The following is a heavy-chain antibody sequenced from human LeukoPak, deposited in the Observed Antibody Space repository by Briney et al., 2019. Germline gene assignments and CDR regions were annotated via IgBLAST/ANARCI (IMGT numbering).Heavy chain of an antibody. J-gene: IGHJ4*01. Sequence: GGSLRLSCAASGFTFSNAWMSWVHQAPGKGLEWVGRIKSKTDGGTSDYSGPVKERFTISRGDSKNTLYLEVNILKTQDHDLYYCTPDPSLLRYFDLFSDYWGQGTLVTVSS. CDR1: GFTFSNAW. D-gene: IGHD3-9*01. CDR2: IKSKTDGGTS. CDR3: TPDPSLLRYFDLFSDY. V-gene: IGHV3-15*01.